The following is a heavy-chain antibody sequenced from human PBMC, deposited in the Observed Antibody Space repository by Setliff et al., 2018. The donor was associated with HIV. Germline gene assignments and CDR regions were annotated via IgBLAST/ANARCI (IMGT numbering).Heavy chain of an antibody. CDR2: IYYSGST. J-gene: IGHJ4*02. Sequence: SETLSLTCTVSGGSISSYYWSWIRQPPGKGLEWIGYIYYSGSTKYNPSLKSRVTISVDTSKNQFSLKLSSVTAADTAVYYCARACRSGYYYFHYFDYWGQGTLVTVSS. D-gene: IGHD5-12*01. CDR1: GGSISSYY. V-gene: IGHV4-59*01. CDR3: ARACRSGYYYFHYFDY.